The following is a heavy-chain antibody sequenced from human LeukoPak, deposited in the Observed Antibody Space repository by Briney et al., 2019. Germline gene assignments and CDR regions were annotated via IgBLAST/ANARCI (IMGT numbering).Heavy chain of an antibody. J-gene: IGHJ3*02. V-gene: IGHV4-39*07. Sequence: SETLSLTCTVSGGSISSSSYYWGWIRQPPGKGLEWIGSIYYSGSTYYKPSLKSRVTMSVDTSKNQFSLKLSSMTAADTAVYHCARDITSAFDIWGQGTMVTASS. D-gene: IGHD3-10*01. CDR1: GGSISSSSYY. CDR2: IYYSGST. CDR3: ARDITSAFDI.